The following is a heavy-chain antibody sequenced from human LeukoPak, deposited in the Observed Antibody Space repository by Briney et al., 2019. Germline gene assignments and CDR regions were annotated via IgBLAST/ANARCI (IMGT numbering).Heavy chain of an antibody. CDR2: ISSSSSYI. J-gene: IGHJ4*02. CDR1: GFTFSSYN. Sequence: GGSLRLSCAASGFTFSSYNMNWVRQAPGKGLEWVSSISSSSSYIYYADSVKGRFTISRDNAKNSLYLQMNSLRAEDTAVYYCASSGLDGSFNYWGQGTLVTVSS. CDR3: ASSGLDGSFNY. V-gene: IGHV3-21*01. D-gene: IGHD3-10*01.